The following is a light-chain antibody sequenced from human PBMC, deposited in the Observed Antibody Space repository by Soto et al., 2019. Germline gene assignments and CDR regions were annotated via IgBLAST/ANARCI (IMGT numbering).Light chain of an antibody. J-gene: IGKJ1*01. V-gene: IGKV3-20*01. Sequence: EIVMTQSPATLSVSPGERATLPCRASQSVSSNLAWYQQKPGQAPRLLIHDASSRATGISDRFTGSGSGTDFTLTITTLETEDFAVYYCQQYGSSPRTFGLGTKVDIK. CDR1: QSVSSN. CDR2: DAS. CDR3: QQYGSSPRT.